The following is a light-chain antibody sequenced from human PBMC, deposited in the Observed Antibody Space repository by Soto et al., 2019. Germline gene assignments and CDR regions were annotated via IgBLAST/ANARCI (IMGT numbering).Light chain of an antibody. CDR2: RNN. Sequence: QLVLTQPPSASGTPGQRVTISCSGSSSNIGSNYVFWYQHIPGTAPKLLIYRNNQRPSGVPDRFSGSKSGTSASLAISGLRSEDETDYYCAAWDDSLSGVVFGGGTKLTVL. V-gene: IGLV1-47*01. J-gene: IGLJ2*01. CDR1: SSNIGSNY. CDR3: AAWDDSLSGVV.